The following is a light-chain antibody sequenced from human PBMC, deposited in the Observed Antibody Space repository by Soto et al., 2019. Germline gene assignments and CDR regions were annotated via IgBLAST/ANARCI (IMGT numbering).Light chain of an antibody. CDR2: DAS. CDR1: QSVSSY. Sequence: EIVLTQSPAALSLSPGERATLSCRASQSVSSYLAWYQQKPGQAPRLLIYDASNRATGIPARFSGSGSGTDFTLTISSLEPEDFAVYYCQQRSNWPIPFGQGTRLANK. V-gene: IGKV3-11*01. J-gene: IGKJ5*01. CDR3: QQRSNWPIP.